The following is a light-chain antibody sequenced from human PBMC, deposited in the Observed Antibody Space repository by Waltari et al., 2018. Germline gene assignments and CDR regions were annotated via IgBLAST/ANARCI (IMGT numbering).Light chain of an antibody. Sequence: EIVMKQPPGTLSVSPGETATLSCCASQSIRSNLAWYQQKHGQAPRLRIYGASTRATGIAARISGSGCGREFTTTISSLQSEDLAVYYCQQYENWPPITFGGGTKVEIK. J-gene: IGKJ4*01. CDR3: QQYENWPPIT. CDR2: GAS. V-gene: IGKV3-15*01. CDR1: QSIRSN.